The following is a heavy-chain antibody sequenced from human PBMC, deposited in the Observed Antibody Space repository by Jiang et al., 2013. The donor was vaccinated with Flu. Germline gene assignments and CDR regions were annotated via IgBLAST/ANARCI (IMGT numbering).Heavy chain of an antibody. D-gene: IGHD3-10*01. J-gene: IGHJ4*02. CDR3: AHRQIKTGYKTYDS. Sequence: LTCTSLGSHSALVEWVWAGSVSPHGKALEWLAVIYWDDDKRYSPSLKSRLTITKDTSKNQVVLTMTNVDPVDTATYYCAHRQIKTGYKTYDSWGQGTLVTVSS. CDR1: GSHSALVEWV. CDR2: IYWDDDK. V-gene: IGHV2-5*02.